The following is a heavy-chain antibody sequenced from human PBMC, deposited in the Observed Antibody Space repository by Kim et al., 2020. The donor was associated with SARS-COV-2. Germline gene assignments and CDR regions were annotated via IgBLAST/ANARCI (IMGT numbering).Heavy chain of an antibody. Sequence: TSYNPSIKSRVTISVDTSKNQFSLKLSSVTAADTAVYYCARGGVYNWFDPWGQGTLVTVSS. CDR3: ARGGVYNWFDP. J-gene: IGHJ5*02. D-gene: IGHD3-16*01. V-gene: IGHV4-39*01. CDR2: T.